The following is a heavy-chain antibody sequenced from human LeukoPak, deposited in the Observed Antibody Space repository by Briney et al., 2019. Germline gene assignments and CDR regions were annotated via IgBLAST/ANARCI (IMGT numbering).Heavy chain of an antibody. Sequence: PSETLSLTCTVSGGSISSSSYYWGWIRQPPGKGLEWIGSIYYSGSTYYNPSLKSRVTISVDTSKNQFSLKLSSVTAADTAVYYCARHKEEVYYFDYWGQGTLVTVSS. CDR3: ARHKEEVYYFDY. J-gene: IGHJ4*02. D-gene: IGHD5/OR15-5a*01. CDR2: IYYSGST. V-gene: IGHV4-39*01. CDR1: GGSISSSSYY.